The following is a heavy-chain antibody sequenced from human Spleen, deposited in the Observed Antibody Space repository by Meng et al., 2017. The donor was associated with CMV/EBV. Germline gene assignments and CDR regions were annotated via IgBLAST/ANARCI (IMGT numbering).Heavy chain of an antibody. CDR2: INPNSGGT. J-gene: IGHJ5*02. V-gene: IGHV1-2*02. CDR3: ARGRMVRGEGFDP. D-gene: IGHD3-10*01. Sequence: ASVKVSCKASGYTFTGYYMHWVRQAPGQGLEWMGWINPNSGGTNYAQKFQGRVTMTRDTSISTAYMELSRLRSDDTAVYYCARGRMVRGEGFDPWGQGTLVTVSS. CDR1: GYTFTGYY.